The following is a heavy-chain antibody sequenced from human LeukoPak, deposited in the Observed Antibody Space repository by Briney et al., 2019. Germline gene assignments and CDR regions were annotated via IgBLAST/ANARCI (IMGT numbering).Heavy chain of an antibody. D-gene: IGHD5-18*01. CDR3: ARGALGGDSYGLYYFGY. Sequence: SETLSLTCAVYGGSFSGYYWSWIRQPPGKGLEWIGEINHSGSTNYNPSLKSRVTISVDTSKNQFSLKLSSVTAADTAVYYCARGALGGDSYGLYYFGYWGQGTLVTVSS. V-gene: IGHV4-34*01. CDR1: GGSFSGYY. J-gene: IGHJ4*02. CDR2: INHSGST.